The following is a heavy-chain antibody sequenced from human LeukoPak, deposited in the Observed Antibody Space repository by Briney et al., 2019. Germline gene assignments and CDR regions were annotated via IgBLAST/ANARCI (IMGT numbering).Heavy chain of an antibody. J-gene: IGHJ4*02. CDR3: SLDPADRGVYYFDY. D-gene: IGHD3-10*01. CDR2: IYPNGRT. Sequence: PSETLSLTRNVSSYSISSGYYWGWIRQSPGEGLEWLGSIYPNGRTSHNPSLKSRVTMPVDTSKHHFSLKLSSATAAHTASHCRSLDPADRGVYYFDYWGQETLVTVSS. CDR1: SYSISSGYY. V-gene: IGHV4-38-2*02.